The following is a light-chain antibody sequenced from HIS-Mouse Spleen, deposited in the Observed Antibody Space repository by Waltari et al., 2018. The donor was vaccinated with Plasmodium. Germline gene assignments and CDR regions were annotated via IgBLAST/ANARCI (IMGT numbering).Light chain of an antibody. J-gene: IGLJ3*02. CDR1: ALPKKY. CDR2: EDS. Sequence: SYELTQPPSVPVTPGQTARITCSGDALPKKYADRYTQKSGQAPVLVIYEDSKRPSGIPERFSGSSSGTMATLTISGAQVEDEADYYCYSTDSSGNHRVFGGGTKLTVL. V-gene: IGLV3-10*01. CDR3: YSTDSSGNHRV.